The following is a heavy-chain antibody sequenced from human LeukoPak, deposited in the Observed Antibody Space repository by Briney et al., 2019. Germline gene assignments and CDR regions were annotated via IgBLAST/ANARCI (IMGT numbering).Heavy chain of an antibody. J-gene: IGHJ6*03. CDR3: ARISSSPGGVDYYYYMDV. D-gene: IGHD6-6*01. V-gene: IGHV5-51*01. Sequence: GESLKISCKGSGYSFTSYWIGWVRQMPGKGLEWMGIIYPGDSDTRYSPSFQGQVTISADKSISTAYLQWSSLKASDTAMYYCARISSSPGGVDYYYYMDVWGKGTTVTVSS. CDR1: GYSFTSYW. CDR2: IYPGDSDT.